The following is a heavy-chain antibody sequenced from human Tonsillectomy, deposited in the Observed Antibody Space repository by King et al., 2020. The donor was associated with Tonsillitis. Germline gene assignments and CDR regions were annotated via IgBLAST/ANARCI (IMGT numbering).Heavy chain of an antibody. CDR1: GYTFTSYG. Sequence: QMQLVQSGAEVKKPGASVKVSCKASGYTFTSYGISWVRQAPGQGLEWIGWISGYNDNTDYIQKLQGRVTMTTDTSTTTAYMELRSLRSDDTAVYYCARGSNYDSMGYYDDAFEIWGQGTMVTVSS. J-gene: IGHJ3*02. CDR2: ISGYNDNT. D-gene: IGHD3-22*01. V-gene: IGHV1-18*01. CDR3: ARGSNYDSMGYYDDAFEI.